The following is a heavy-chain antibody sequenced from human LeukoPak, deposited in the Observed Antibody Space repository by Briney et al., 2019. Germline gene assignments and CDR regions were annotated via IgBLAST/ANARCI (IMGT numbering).Heavy chain of an antibody. D-gene: IGHD2-2*01. V-gene: IGHV3-30-3*01. CDR3: ARDCSPTSCYLPFY. Sequence: GGSLRLSCAASGFTFSSYAMHWVRQAPGKGLEWVAVISYDGSNKYYADSVKGRFTISRDNSKNSLYLQMNSLKAEDTAVYYCARDCSPTSCYLPFYWGQGTLVTVSS. CDR2: ISYDGSNK. J-gene: IGHJ4*02. CDR1: GFTFSSYA.